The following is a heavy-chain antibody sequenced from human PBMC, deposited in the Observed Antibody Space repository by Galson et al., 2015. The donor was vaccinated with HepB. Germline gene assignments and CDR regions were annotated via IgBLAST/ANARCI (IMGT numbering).Heavy chain of an antibody. D-gene: IGHD3-22*01. Sequence: LSLTCTVSGGSISSHYWSWIRQPSGKGLEWIGYIYYSGSTNYNPSLKSRVTISVDTSKNQFSLKLSSVTAADTAVYYCARVRTGTYDSSGYYLFDYWGQGTLVTVSS. CDR2: IYYSGST. CDR1: GGSISSHY. J-gene: IGHJ4*02. CDR3: ARVRTGTYDSSGYYLFDY. V-gene: IGHV4-59*11.